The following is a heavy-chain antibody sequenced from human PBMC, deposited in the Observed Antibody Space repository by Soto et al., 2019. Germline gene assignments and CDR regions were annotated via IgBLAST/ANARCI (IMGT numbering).Heavy chain of an antibody. Sequence: ASVKVSCKASGYTFTSYGISWVRQAPGQGLEWMGWISAYNGNTNYAQKLQGRVTMTTDTSTSTAYMELRSLRSDDTAVYYCARGYLDLGVITTLGPRWFDPWGQGTLVNVSS. V-gene: IGHV1-18*01. CDR1: GYTFTSYG. CDR2: ISAYNGNT. D-gene: IGHD3-22*01. J-gene: IGHJ5*02. CDR3: ARGYLDLGVITTLGPRWFDP.